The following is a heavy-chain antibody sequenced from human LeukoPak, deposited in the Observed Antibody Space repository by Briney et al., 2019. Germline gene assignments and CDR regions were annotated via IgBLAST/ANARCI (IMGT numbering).Heavy chain of an antibody. CDR2: ISERGGST. J-gene: IGHJ4*03. CDR1: GISLINSA. V-gene: IGHV3-23*01. D-gene: IGHD3-10*01. Sequence: GGSLRFSCVVSGISLINSAMTWDRQARGEGLEWVSYISERGGSTTYADSVKGRFSISRDTSLNTQDLQMNNLRAEDTAVYFCAKRGVVIRGLLVIGYHQEAYHYDFWGQGVLVTVSS. CDR3: AKRGVVIRGLLVIGYHQEAYHYDF.